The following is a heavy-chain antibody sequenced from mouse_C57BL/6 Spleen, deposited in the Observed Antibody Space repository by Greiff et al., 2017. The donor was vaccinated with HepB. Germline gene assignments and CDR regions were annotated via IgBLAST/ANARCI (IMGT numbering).Heavy chain of an antibody. D-gene: IGHD1-1*01. CDR3: ARALYGSSPYFDY. CDR2: ISSGSSTI. CDR1: GFTFSDYG. V-gene: IGHV5-17*01. J-gene: IGHJ2*01. Sequence: VQESGGGLVKPGGSLKLSCAASGFTFSDYGMHWVRQAPEKGLEWVAYISSGSSTIYYADTVKGRFTISRDNAKNTLFLQMTSLRSEDTAMYYCARALYGSSPYFDYWGQGTTLTVSS.